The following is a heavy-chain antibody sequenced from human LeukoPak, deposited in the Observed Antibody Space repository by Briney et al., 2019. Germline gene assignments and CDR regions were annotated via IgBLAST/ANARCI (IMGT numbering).Heavy chain of an antibody. D-gene: IGHD4-17*01. J-gene: IGHJ4*02. V-gene: IGHV1-69*06. CDR1: GGTFSSYA. CDR3: ARGSTVTTPFDY. CDR2: IIPIFGTA. Sequence: SVKVSCKASGGTFSSYAISWVRQAPGQGLEWMGGIIPIFGTANYAQKFQGRVTITADKSTSTAYMELNSLRSEDTAVYYCARGSTVTTPFDYWGQGTLVTVSS.